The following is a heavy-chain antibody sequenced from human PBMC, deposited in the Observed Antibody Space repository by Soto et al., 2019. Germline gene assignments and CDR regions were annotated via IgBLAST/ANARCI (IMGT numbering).Heavy chain of an antibody. V-gene: IGHV1-69*12. J-gene: IGHJ6*02. CDR1: GGTFSSYA. CDR3: AGPPRSIRYYSGMDV. Sequence: QVQLVQSGAEVKKPGSSVKVSCKASGGTFSSYAISWVRQAPGQGLEWMGGIIPIFGTANYAQKFQGRVTISADEYTSTAYMELRSLRSEGTAVYYCAGPPRSIRYYSGMDVWGQGTTVTVSS. CDR2: IIPIFGTA. D-gene: IGHD4-4*01.